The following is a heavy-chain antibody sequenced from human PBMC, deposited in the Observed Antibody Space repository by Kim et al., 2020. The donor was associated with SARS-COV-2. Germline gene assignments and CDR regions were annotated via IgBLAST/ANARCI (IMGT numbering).Heavy chain of an antibody. Sequence: GGSLRLSCAASGFTFSSYAMHWVRQAPGKGLGWVAVISYDGSNKYYGDSVKGRFTISRDNSKNTLYLQMNSLRAEDTAVYYCARDRQQLGEFDYWGQGTLVTVSS. D-gene: IGHD6-13*01. CDR2: ISYDGSNK. J-gene: IGHJ4*02. CDR3: ARDRQQLGEFDY. CDR1: GFTFSSYA. V-gene: IGHV3-30*04.